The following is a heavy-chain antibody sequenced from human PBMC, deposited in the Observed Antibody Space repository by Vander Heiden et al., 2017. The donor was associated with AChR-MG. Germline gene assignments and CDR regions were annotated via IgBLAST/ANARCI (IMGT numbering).Heavy chain of an antibody. CDR2: IKSKTDGGTT. CDR1: GFTFSNAW. D-gene: IGHD2-15*01. Sequence: EVQLVESGGCLVKPGGSLRLPCAASGFTFSNAWMSWVRQAPGKGLEWVGRIKSKTDGGTTDYAAPVKGRFTISRDDSKNTLYLQMNSLKTEDTAVYYCTTELPVVVAANWGQGTLVTVSS. V-gene: IGHV3-15*01. CDR3: TTELPVVVAAN. J-gene: IGHJ4*02.